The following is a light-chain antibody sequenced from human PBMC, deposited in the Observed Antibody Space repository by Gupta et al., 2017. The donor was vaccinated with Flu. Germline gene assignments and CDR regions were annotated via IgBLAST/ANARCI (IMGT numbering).Light chain of an antibody. Sequence: ERATLSCRASQSVSSYLAWYQQKPGQAPRLLIYYASNRATGIPARFSGSGSGTDFTLTISSLEPEDFAVYYCQQRSNWPLTFGGGTKVEIK. J-gene: IGKJ4*01. CDR1: QSVSSY. CDR3: QQRSNWPLT. V-gene: IGKV3-11*01. CDR2: YAS.